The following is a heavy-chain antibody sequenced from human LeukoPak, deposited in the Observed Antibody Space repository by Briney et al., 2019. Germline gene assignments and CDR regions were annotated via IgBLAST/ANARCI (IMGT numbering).Heavy chain of an antibody. CDR1: GSAITTRSYY. Sequence: SQTLSLTCTVAGSAITTRSYYWCWIRQPPGKGLEWIGSVHHSGSTYYNPSLKSRVTTSVDTSKNQFSLKLSSVTAADTAVYYCARDPGAYYDSSGYLNWFDPWGQGTLVTVSS. J-gene: IGHJ5*02. D-gene: IGHD3-22*01. V-gene: IGHV4-39*07. CDR3: ARDPGAYYDSSGYLNWFDP. CDR2: VHHSGST.